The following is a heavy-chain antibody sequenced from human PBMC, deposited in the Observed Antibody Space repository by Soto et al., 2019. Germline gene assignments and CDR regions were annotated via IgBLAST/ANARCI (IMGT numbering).Heavy chain of an antibody. D-gene: IGHD2-2*03. Sequence: SETLSLTCAVYGGSFSGYYWSWIRQPPGKGLEWIGEINHSGSTNYNPSLKSRVTISVDTSKNQFSLKLSSVTAADTAVYYCARGGYCSSTSCYSVAYYGMDVWGQGTTVTVSS. V-gene: IGHV4-34*01. CDR1: GGSFSGYY. CDR3: ARGGYCSSTSCYSVAYYGMDV. CDR2: INHSGST. J-gene: IGHJ6*02.